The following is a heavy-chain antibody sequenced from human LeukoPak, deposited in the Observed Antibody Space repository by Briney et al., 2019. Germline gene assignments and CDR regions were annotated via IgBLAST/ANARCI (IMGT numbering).Heavy chain of an antibody. Sequence: GGSLRLSCAASGFTFYDYGMSWVRHAPEKGLECVSGINWNGGSTGYADSVKGRFSISRDNAKNSLYLQMNSLRAEDTALYYCARTIYYDSSGYYYWGQGTLVTVSS. J-gene: IGHJ4*02. V-gene: IGHV3-20*04. D-gene: IGHD3-22*01. CDR1: GFTFYDYG. CDR2: INWNGGST. CDR3: ARTIYYDSSGYYY.